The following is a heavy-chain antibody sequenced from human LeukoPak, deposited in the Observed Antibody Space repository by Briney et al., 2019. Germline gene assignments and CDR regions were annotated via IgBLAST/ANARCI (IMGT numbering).Heavy chain of an antibody. V-gene: IGHV3-23*01. CDR2: ISGSGGST. CDR1: GFTFSSYA. D-gene: IGHD5/OR15-5a*01. J-gene: IGHJ4*02. CDR3: ARDRGVSYFDY. Sequence: GGSLRLSCAASGFTFSSYAMRWVRQAPGKGLEWVSAISGSGGSTYYADSVKGRFTISKDNSKNTLYLQMNSLRAEDTAVYYCARDRGVSYFDYWGQGTLVTVSS.